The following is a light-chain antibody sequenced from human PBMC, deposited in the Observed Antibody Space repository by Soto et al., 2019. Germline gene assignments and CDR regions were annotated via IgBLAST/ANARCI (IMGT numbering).Light chain of an antibody. CDR2: GAS. V-gene: IGKV3-15*01. Sequence: EIVLTQSPGTLSLSPGERATFSCRPSQSVSTTSLAWYQQKPGLPPRLLMYGASTRATGIPARFSGSGSGTEFTLTISSLQSEDFAVYYCQQYNNWPPITFGQGTRLEIK. CDR3: QQYNNWPPIT. CDR1: QSVSTT. J-gene: IGKJ5*01.